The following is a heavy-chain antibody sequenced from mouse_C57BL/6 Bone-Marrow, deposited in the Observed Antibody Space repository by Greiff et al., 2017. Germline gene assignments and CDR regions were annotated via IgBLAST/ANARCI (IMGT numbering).Heavy chain of an antibody. CDR3: AREGYDYPWFAY. CDR1: GYTFTSYW. D-gene: IGHD2-4*01. V-gene: IGHV1-69*01. J-gene: IGHJ3*01. CDR2: IDPSDSYT. Sequence: VKLQQSGAELVMPGASVKLSCKASGYTFTSYWMHWVKQRPGQGLEWIGEIDPSDSYTNYNQKFKGKSTLTVDKSSSTAYMQLSSLTSEDSAVYYCAREGYDYPWFAYWGQGTLVTVSA.